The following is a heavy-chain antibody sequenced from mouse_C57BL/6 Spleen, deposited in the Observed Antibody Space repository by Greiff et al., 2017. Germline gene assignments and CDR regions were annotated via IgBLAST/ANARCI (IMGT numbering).Heavy chain of an antibody. D-gene: IGHD2-4*01. CDR3: ARTGDYDYDGLTY. V-gene: IGHV1-55*01. J-gene: IGHJ3*01. Sequence: QVHVKQPGAELVKPGASVKMSCKASGYTFTSYWITWVKQRPGQGLEWIGDIYPGSGSTNYNEKFKSKATLTVDTSSSTAYMQLSSLTSEDSAVYYCARTGDYDYDGLTYWGQGTLVTVSA. CDR2: IYPGSGST. CDR1: GYTFTSYW.